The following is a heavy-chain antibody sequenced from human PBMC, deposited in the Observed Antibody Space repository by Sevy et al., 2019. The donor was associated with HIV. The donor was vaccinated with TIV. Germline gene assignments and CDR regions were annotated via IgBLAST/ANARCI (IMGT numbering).Heavy chain of an antibody. CDR1: GGSISTYY. J-gene: IGHJ6*03. CDR2: ILSSGST. Sequence: SETLSLTCTVSGGSISTYYWNWIRQPAGKGLEWIGRILSSGSTNYNPSLKSRVTMSVDTSKNQFSLKMRSVTAADTAVYYCARGAQGTGYYYYMDVWGKGTTVTVSS. CDR3: ARGAQGTGYYYYMDV. V-gene: IGHV4-4*07.